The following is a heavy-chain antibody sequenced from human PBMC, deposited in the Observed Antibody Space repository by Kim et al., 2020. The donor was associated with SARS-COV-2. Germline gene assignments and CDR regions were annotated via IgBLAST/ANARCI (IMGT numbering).Heavy chain of an antibody. CDR3: AREGDYYYAMDV. D-gene: IGHD3-16*01. Sequence: SETLSLTCTVSGGSISSSSYYWAWIRQPPGKGLEWIGSIYYSGSTSYNPSLHSRVTISVDTSTNQFSLKLSAVTAADTAVYYCAREGDYYYAMDVWGQGTTVTASS. J-gene: IGHJ6*02. V-gene: IGHV4-39*02. CDR1: GGSISSSSYY. CDR2: IYYSGST.